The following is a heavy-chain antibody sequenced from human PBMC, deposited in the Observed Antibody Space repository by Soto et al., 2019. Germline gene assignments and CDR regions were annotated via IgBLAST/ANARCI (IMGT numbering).Heavy chain of an antibody. CDR3: ARGELNYYYYGMDV. J-gene: IGHJ6*02. CDR1: GDSISSYY. CDR2: IYTSGST. Sequence: PSETLSLTCTVSGDSISSYYWSWIRQPAGKGLEWIGRIYTSGSTNYNPSLKSRVTMSVDTSKDQFSLKLSSVTAADTAVYYCARGELNYYYYGMDVCGQGTTVTVSS. D-gene: IGHD1-26*01. V-gene: IGHV4-4*07.